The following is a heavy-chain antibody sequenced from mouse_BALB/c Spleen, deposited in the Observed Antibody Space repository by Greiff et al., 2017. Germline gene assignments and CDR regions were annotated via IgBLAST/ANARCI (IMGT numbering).Heavy chain of an antibody. V-gene: IGHV2-4-1*01. CDR1: GFSLTSYG. CDR3: ARSYYYRYDPFAY. Sequence: VQLQQSGPGLVQPSQSLSITCTVSGFSLTSYGVHWVRQSPGKGLEWLGVIWSGGSTDYNAAFISRLSISKDNSKSQVFFKMNSLQADDTAIYYCARSYYYRYDPFAYWGQGTLVTVSA. CDR2: IWSGGST. D-gene: IGHD2-14*01. J-gene: IGHJ3*01.